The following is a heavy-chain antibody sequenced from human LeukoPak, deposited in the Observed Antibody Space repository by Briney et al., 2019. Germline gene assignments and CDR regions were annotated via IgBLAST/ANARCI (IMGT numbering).Heavy chain of an antibody. CDR3: ARGRDYYDSSGYYYEFYFDY. V-gene: IGHV3-69-1*01. J-gene: IGHJ4*02. CDR2: ISGSGST. Sequence: GGSLRLSCTASGFTFSNFAMNWVRQTPGKGLEWVSVISGSGSTYYADSVKGRFTISRDNAKNSLYLQMNSLRAEDTAVYYCARGRDYYDSSGYYYEFYFDYWGQGTLVTVSS. D-gene: IGHD3-22*01. CDR1: GFTFSNFA.